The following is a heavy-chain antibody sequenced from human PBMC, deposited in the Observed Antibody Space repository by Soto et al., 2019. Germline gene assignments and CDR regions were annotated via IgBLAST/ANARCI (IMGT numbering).Heavy chain of an antibody. D-gene: IGHD6-6*01. V-gene: IGHV4-4*02. J-gene: IGHJ6*02. CDR3: ARDVGEYSSSSYGMDV. CDR1: GGSISSSNW. CDR2: IYHSGST. Sequence: SETLSLTCAVSGGSISSSNWWSWVRQPPGKGLEWIGEIYHSGSTNYNPSLKSRVTISVDKSKNQFSLKLSSVSAADTAVYYCARDVGEYSSSSYGMDVWGQGTTVTVSS.